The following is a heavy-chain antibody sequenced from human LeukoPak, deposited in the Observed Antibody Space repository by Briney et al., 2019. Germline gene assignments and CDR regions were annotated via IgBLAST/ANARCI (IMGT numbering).Heavy chain of an antibody. Sequence: GGSLRLSCAASGFTFSSYEMNWVRQAPGKGLEWVSYISSSGSTIYYADSVKGRFTISRDNAKNSLYLQMNSLRAEDTAVYYCARKYRSSTGCLFDNGGQGTLVTVSS. J-gene: IGHJ4*02. CDR2: ISSSGSTI. CDR3: ARKYRSSTGCLFDN. D-gene: IGHD2-2*01. CDR1: GFTFSSYE. V-gene: IGHV3-48*03.